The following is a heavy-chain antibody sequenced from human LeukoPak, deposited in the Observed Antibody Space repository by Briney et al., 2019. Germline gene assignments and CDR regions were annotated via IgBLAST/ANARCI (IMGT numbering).Heavy chain of an antibody. V-gene: IGHV4-34*01. CDR3: WGQKPGLRAFDI. Sequence: SETLSLTCAVSGWSFSGYYWSWIRQPPGKGLEWIGEINHSGSTNYNPSLKRRVTISVDTSTNQFSLQLRSVTPADTAVYYFWGQKPGLRAFDIWGQGTMVTVSS. CDR1: GWSFSGYY. J-gene: IGHJ3*02. CDR2: INHSGST. D-gene: IGHD7-27*01.